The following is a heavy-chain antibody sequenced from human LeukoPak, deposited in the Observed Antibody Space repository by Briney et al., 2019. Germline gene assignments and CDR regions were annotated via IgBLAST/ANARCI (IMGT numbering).Heavy chain of an antibody. CDR2: ISPYNGNT. V-gene: IGHV1-18*04. CDR3: ARALTSGSYFLGYFDY. D-gene: IGHD1-26*01. Sequence: SVKVSCKASGYTFTSYGISWVRQAPGHALEWMGWISPYNGNTNYAQKLQGRVTMTTDTSTRTAYMELRSLRSDDTAVYYCARALTSGSYFLGYFDYWGQGTLVTVSS. CDR1: GYTFTSYG. J-gene: IGHJ4*02.